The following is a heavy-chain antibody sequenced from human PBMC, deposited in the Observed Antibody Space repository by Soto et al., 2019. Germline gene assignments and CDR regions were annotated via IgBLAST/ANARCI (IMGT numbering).Heavy chain of an antibody. CDR1: GYTFTGYY. D-gene: IGHD2-15*01. CDR3: ARAKTYGYCSGGSCFGPTTDRNLDAFDI. CDR2: INPNSGGT. V-gene: IGHV1-2*04. Sequence: QVQLVQSGAEVKKPGASVKVSCKASGYTFTGYYMHWVRQAPGQGLEWMGWINPNSGGTNYAQKFQGWVTMTRDTSISTAYMELSRLRSDDTAVYYCARAKTYGYCSGGSCFGPTTDRNLDAFDIWGQGTMVTVSS. J-gene: IGHJ3*02.